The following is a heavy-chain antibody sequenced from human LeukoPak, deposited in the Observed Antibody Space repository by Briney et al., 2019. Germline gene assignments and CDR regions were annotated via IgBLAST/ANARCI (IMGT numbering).Heavy chain of an antibody. J-gene: IGHJ3*02. V-gene: IGHV4-59*01. D-gene: IGHD4-17*01. CDR1: GASISSYY. CDR3: ARAGDYDGAFDI. Sequence: KPSETLSLTCTVSGASISSYYCSWIRQPPGKGLEWIAYIYYSGSTNYNPSLKSRVTISVDTSKNQFSLKLSSVTAADTAVYYCARAGDYDGAFDIWGQGTMVTVSS. CDR2: IYYSGST.